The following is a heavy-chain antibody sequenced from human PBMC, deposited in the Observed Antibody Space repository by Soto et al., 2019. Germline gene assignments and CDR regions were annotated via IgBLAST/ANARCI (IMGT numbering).Heavy chain of an antibody. Sequence: GGSLRLSCAASGFTFSNAWMSWVRQAPGKGLEWVGRIKSKTDGETTDYAAPVKGRFTISRDDSKNTLYLQMNSLKTEDTAVYYCTTGGSSWPFDYWGLGTLVTVSS. CDR2: IKSKTDGETT. D-gene: IGHD6-13*01. J-gene: IGHJ4*02. V-gene: IGHV3-15*01. CDR3: TTGGSSWPFDY. CDR1: GFTFSNAW.